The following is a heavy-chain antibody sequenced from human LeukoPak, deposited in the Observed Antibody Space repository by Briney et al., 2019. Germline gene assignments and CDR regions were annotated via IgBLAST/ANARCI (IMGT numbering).Heavy chain of an antibody. J-gene: IGHJ4*02. V-gene: IGHV1-46*01. CDR1: GGTFSSYA. Sequence: ASVKVSCKASGGTFSSYAISWVRQAPGQGLEWMGIINPSGGSTSYAQKFQGRVTMTRDTSTSTVYMELSSLRSEDTAVYYCARDGWDYWGQGTLVTVSS. CDR3: ARDGWDY. D-gene: IGHD2-15*01. CDR2: INPSGGST.